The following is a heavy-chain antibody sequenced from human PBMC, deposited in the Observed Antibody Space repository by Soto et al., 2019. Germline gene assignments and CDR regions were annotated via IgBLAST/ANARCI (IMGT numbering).Heavy chain of an antibody. V-gene: IGHV1-18*01. D-gene: IGHD5-12*01. CDR3: ARSDYDNNWFDP. J-gene: IGHJ5*02. Sequence: ASVKVSCKASGQTFTNYGISWVRQAPGQGLEWMGWISGDNGDTTFAQKFQGRVSLTTDTSTSTAYMELSSLRSEDTAVYYCARSDYDNNWFDPWGQGTLVTVPS. CDR1: GQTFTNYG. CDR2: ISGDNGDT.